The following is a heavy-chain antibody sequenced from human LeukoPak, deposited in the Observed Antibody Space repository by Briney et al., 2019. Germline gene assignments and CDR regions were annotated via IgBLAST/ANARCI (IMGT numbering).Heavy chain of an antibody. CDR1: GYTFTGYY. D-gene: IGHD6-6*01. CDR2: INPNSGGT. Sequence: ASVKVSCKASGYTFTGYYMHWVRQAPGQGLESMGWINPNSGGTNYAQKFQGRVTMTRDTSISTAYMELSRLRSDDTAVYYCARDGVDSSSLVKNWFDPWGQGTLVTVSS. CDR3: ARDGVDSSSLVKNWFDP. V-gene: IGHV1-2*02. J-gene: IGHJ5*02.